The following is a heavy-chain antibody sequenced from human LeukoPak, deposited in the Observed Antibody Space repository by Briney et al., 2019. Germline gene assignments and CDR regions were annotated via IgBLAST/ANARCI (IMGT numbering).Heavy chain of an antibody. D-gene: IGHD5-18*01. J-gene: IGHJ4*02. V-gene: IGHV4-59*01. Sequence: SETLSLTCTVSGGSISSYYWSWIRQPPGKGLEWIGYIYYSGSTNYNPSLKSRVTISVDTSKNQFSLKLSSVTAEDTAVYYCARDPEPGRLGTAMVTTQGDYWGQGTLVTVSS. CDR1: GGSISSYY. CDR2: IYYSGST. CDR3: ARDPEPGRLGTAMVTTQGDY.